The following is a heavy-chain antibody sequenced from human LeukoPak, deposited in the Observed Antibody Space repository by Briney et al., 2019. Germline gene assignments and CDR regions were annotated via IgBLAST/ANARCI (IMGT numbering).Heavy chain of an antibody. CDR3: ARGHWTYYYGSGSYSETVCFDY. Sequence: SETLSLTCTVSGGSISSSSYYWGWIRQPPGKGLEWIGSIYYSGSTYYNPSLKSRVTISVDTSKNQFSLKLSSVTAADTAVYYCARGHWTYYYGSGSYSETVCFDYWGQGTLVTVSS. D-gene: IGHD3-10*01. CDR2: IYYSGST. J-gene: IGHJ4*02. CDR1: GGSISSSSYY. V-gene: IGHV4-39*07.